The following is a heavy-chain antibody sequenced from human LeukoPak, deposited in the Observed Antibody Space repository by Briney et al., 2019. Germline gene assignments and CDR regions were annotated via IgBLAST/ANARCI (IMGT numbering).Heavy chain of an antibody. Sequence: PGGSLRLSCAASGFTFSNYAMHCVRQAPGKGLEWVAFMSYDGSDKYYADSVKGRFTISRDNAKNSLYLQMNSLRAEDTAVYYCARGTVEMATIPDYWGQGTLVTVSS. J-gene: IGHJ4*02. D-gene: IGHD5-24*01. V-gene: IGHV3-30*03. CDR3: ARGTVEMATIPDY. CDR2: MSYDGSDK. CDR1: GFTFSNYA.